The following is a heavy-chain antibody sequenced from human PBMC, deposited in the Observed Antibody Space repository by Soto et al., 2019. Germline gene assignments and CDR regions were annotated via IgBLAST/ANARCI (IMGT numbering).Heavy chain of an antibody. CDR3: AHSKTYRYDTSGPNDAFDI. Sequence: QITLKESGPTLVKPTQDLTLTCTFSGFSLSTDEMAVGWIRQPPGKALEWLALSYWNDDQRYSPSLKSRLTITQETYKNQVVLKMTNMDPVDTATYYCAHSKTYRYDTSGPNDAFDIWGQGTMVTVSP. D-gene: IGHD3-22*01. CDR2: SYWNDDQ. J-gene: IGHJ3*02. V-gene: IGHV2-5*01. CDR1: GFSLSTDEMA.